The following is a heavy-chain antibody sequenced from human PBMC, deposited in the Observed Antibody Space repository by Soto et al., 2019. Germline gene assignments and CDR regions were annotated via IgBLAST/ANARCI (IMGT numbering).Heavy chain of an antibody. CDR2: ISGSSSYI. V-gene: IGHV3-21*01. J-gene: IGHJ6*03. CDR3: ARDGAYTSGSGCRDCYHNMGV. D-gene: IGHD3-16*01. Sequence: EVQLVESGGGLVKPGGSLRLACAASGFSFSDYSMHWVRQAPGKGLAWVSSISGSSSYIYYTDSLKGRFTVSRDNANKSLYVQRNSLRAEDTAVYYCARDGAYTSGSGCRDCYHNMGVWGKGTTFTVSS. CDR1: GFSFSDYS.